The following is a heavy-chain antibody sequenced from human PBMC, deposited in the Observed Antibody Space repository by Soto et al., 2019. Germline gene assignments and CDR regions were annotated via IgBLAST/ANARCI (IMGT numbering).Heavy chain of an antibody. CDR3: AKGPQQYSGSYFDY. V-gene: IGHV3-30*18. D-gene: IGHD1-26*01. CDR2: ISYDGSNK. Sequence: PGGSLRLSCAASGFTFSSYGMHWVRQAPGKGLEWVAVISYDGSNKYYADSVKGRFTISRDNSKNTLYLQMNSLRAEDTAVYYCAKGPQQYSGSYFDYWGQGTLVTVSS. J-gene: IGHJ4*02. CDR1: GFTFSSYG.